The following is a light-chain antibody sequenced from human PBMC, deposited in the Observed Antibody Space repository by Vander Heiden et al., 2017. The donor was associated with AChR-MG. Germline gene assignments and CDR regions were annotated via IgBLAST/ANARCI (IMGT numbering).Light chain of an antibody. CDR2: GAS. CDR1: QSVSSN. J-gene: IGKJ1*01. CDR3: QQDNNWPRT. V-gene: IGKV3-15*01. Sequence: DTVMTQSPATLSVSPGERATLSCRASQSVSSNLAWYQQIPGQAPRLLIYGASTRATGIPARFSGSGSGTEFTLTISSLQSEDFAVYYCQQDNNWPRTFGQGTKVEIK.